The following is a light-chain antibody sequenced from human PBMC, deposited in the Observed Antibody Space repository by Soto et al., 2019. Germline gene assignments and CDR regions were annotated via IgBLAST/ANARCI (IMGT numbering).Light chain of an antibody. CDR3: QQSYSRT. Sequence: DIQMTQSPSSLSASVGHRLTITCRASQSISSYLNWYQQKPGKAPKLLIYAASSLQSGVPSRFSGSGSGTDFTITISSLQPEDFATYYCQQSYSRTFGQGTKVEIK. CDR1: QSISSY. J-gene: IGKJ1*01. CDR2: AAS. V-gene: IGKV1-39*01.